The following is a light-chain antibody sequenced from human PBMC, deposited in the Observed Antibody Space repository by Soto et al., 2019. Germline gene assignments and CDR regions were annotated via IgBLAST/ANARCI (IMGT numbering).Light chain of an antibody. CDR3: QSYDNSLSGLHV. J-gene: IGLJ1*01. Sequence: QSVLTQPPSVSGAPGQRVTISCTGSSSNIGAGYDVHWYQQLPGTAPKLLIYINNNRPSGVPDRFSGSKSGTSASLAITGLQAEDEADYYCQSYDNSLSGLHVFGTGTKVTVL. V-gene: IGLV1-40*01. CDR2: INN. CDR1: SSNIGAGYD.